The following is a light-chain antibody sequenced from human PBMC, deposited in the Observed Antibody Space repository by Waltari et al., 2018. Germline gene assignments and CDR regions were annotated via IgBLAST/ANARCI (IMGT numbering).Light chain of an antibody. V-gene: IGKV1-5*03. J-gene: IGKJ1*01. Sequence: DIQMTQSPSTLSASVGDRVTITCRARQSISSWLAWYQQKPGKAPKLLIYKASSLESGVPSRFSGSGSGTEFTLTISSLQPDDFATYYCQQYNRYPRTFGQGTKVEIK. CDR2: KAS. CDR1: QSISSW. CDR3: QQYNRYPRT.